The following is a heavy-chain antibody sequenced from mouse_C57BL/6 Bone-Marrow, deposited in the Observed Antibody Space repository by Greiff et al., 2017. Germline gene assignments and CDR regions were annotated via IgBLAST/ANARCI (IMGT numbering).Heavy chain of an antibody. Sequence: VQLQQSGAELVKPGASVKLSCTASGFNIKDYYMHWMKQRTEQGLEWIGRIDPEDGETKYAPKFQGKATITADTSSNTAYLQLSSLTSEDTAVYYCASPLYDGYYSYAMDYWGQGTSVTVSS. CDR1: GFNIKDYY. CDR3: ASPLYDGYYSYAMDY. V-gene: IGHV14-2*01. J-gene: IGHJ4*01. D-gene: IGHD2-3*01. CDR2: IDPEDGET.